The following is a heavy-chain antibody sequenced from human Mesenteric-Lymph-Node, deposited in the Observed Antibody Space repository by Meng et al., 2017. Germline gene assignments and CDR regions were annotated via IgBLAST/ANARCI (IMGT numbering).Heavy chain of an antibody. Sequence: SGPTLVKPTQTLTLTCTFSGFSLSTPGMCMSWVRQPPGKALEWLALIEWDDDKYYSTSLKTRLTISKDTSKNQVVLTMTNMDPVDTATYYCARRRFDSSGYDASDIWGQGTMVTVSS. CDR2: IEWDDDK. CDR1: GFSLSTPGMC. CDR3: ARRRFDSSGYDASDI. D-gene: IGHD3-22*01. J-gene: IGHJ3*02. V-gene: IGHV2-70*20.